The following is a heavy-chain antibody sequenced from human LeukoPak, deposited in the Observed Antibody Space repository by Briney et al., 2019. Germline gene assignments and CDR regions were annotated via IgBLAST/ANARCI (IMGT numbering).Heavy chain of an antibody. Sequence: ASVKVSFKASGYTFTGYYMHWVGQAPGQGGEGMGWINANSGGTNYTQKFQGRVTMTRDTSISTAYMELSRLSSDDTAVYYCAILPPAVAPPGADYWGQGPLVTVSS. CDR3: AILPPAVAPPGADY. V-gene: IGHV1-2*02. J-gene: IGHJ4*02. CDR2: INANSGGT. CDR1: GYTFTGYY. D-gene: IGHD1-14*01.